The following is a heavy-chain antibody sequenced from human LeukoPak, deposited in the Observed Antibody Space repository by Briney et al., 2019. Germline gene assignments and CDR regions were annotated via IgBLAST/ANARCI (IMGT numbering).Heavy chain of an antibody. CDR1: GFTVSSNY. CDR2: IYSGGST. D-gene: IGHD3-16*01. V-gene: IGHV3-53*01. Sequence: GGSLRLSCAASGFTVSSNYMSWVRQAPGKGLEWVSVIYSGGSTYYADSVKGRSTISRDNSKNTLYLQMNSLRAEDTAVYYCARDLGAYPPYDAFDIWGQGTMVTVSS. CDR3: ARDLGAYPPYDAFDI. J-gene: IGHJ3*02.